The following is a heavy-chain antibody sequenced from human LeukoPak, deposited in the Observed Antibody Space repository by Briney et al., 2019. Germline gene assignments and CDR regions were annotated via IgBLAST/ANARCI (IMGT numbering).Heavy chain of an antibody. D-gene: IGHD3-10*01. CDR3: ARDRGEYYFDS. CDR2: INSDGSST. J-gene: IGHJ4*02. CDR1: GFTFSSYW. Sequence: GRSLRLSCAASGFTFSSYWMHWVRQAPGKGLVWVSRINSDGSSTNYADSVKGRFTISRDNAKNTLYLQLNSLRAEDTAVYYCARDRGEYYFDSWGQGTLVTVSS. V-gene: IGHV3-74*01.